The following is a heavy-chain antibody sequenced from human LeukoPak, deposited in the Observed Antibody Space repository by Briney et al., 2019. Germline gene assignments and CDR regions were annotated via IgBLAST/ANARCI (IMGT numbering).Heavy chain of an antibody. D-gene: IGHD3-16*01. CDR1: VGSISSTGYY. CDR2: IDNSGST. J-gene: IGHJ6*03. Sequence: PSETLSLTCTVSVGSISSTGYYWTWIRQPAGKGLEWIGHIDNSGSTNCNPSLKSRVTISVDTSKNQFSLNLTSVTAADTAVYYCARDCEFCDLLFYMNVWGKGTTVTVSS. V-gene: IGHV4-61*09. CDR3: ARDCEFCDLLFYMNV.